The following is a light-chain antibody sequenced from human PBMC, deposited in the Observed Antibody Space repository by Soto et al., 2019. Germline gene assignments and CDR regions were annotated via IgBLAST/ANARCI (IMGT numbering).Light chain of an antibody. CDR2: KAS. J-gene: IGKJ1*01. CDR3: QHYNSYSEA. V-gene: IGKV1-5*03. CDR1: QTISSW. Sequence: DIQMTQSPSTLSGSVGDRVTITCRASQTISSWLAWYPQKPGKAPKLLIYKASTVKSGVPSRFSGSGSGTEFTLTISSLQPDDFATDYCQHYNSYSEAFGQGTKVELQ.